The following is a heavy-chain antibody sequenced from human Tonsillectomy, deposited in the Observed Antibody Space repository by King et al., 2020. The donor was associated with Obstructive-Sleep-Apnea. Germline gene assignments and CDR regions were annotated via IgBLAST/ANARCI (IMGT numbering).Heavy chain of an antibody. CDR3: ARAGVYSSGWSGSNWFDP. V-gene: IGHV1-2*04. D-gene: IGHD6-19*01. CDR2: INPNSGGT. J-gene: IGHJ5*02. Sequence: QLVQSGAEVKKPGASVKVSCKASGYTFTGYYMHWVRQAPGQGLEWMGWINPNSGGTNYAQKFQGWGTMTRETSISTAYMELSRLRSDDTAGYYCARAGVYSSGWSGSNWFDPWGQGTLVTVSS. CDR1: GYTFTGYY.